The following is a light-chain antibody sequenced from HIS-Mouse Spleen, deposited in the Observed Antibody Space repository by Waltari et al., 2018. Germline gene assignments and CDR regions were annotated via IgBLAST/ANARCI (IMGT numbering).Light chain of an antibody. CDR3: QQRSNWPLT. CDR1: QSVSSY. J-gene: IGKJ5*01. V-gene: IGKV3-11*01. CDR2: DAS. Sequence: EIVLTQSPATLSLSPGERATPSCRASQSVSSYLAWYQQQPGQAPRLLIYDASNRATGIPARFSGSGSGTDFTLTISSLEPEDFAVYYCQQRSNWPLTFGQGTRLEIK.